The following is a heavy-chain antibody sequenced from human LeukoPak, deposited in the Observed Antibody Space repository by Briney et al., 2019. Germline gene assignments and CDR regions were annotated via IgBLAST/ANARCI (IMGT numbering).Heavy chain of an antibody. CDR3: ARSGSRELVLFDLGY. J-gene: IGHJ4*02. Sequence: PSETLSLTCAVSGYSITSGYYWAWIRQPPGKGLEWIGNIYHSGSTYYNASLKSRVTISVDTSKNQFSLKLSSVTAADTAVYYCARSGSRELVLFDLGYWGQGTLVTVSS. CDR1: GYSITSGYY. D-gene: IGHD5-24*01. V-gene: IGHV4-38-2*01. CDR2: IYHSGST.